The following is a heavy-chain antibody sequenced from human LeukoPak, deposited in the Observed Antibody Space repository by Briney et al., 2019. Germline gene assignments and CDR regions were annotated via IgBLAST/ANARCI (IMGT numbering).Heavy chain of an antibody. D-gene: IGHD3-10*01. J-gene: IGHJ4*02. V-gene: IGHV2-5*01. Sequence: SGPTLVKPTQTLTLTCTFSGFSLSTSGVGVGWIRQPPGKALEWLALIYWNDDKRYSPSLKSRLTITKDTSKNQVVLTMTNMDPVDTATYYCAHGGPITMVRGVMVYFDYWGQGTLVTVSS. CDR3: AHGGPITMVRGVMVYFDY. CDR2: IYWNDDK. CDR1: GFSLSTSGVG.